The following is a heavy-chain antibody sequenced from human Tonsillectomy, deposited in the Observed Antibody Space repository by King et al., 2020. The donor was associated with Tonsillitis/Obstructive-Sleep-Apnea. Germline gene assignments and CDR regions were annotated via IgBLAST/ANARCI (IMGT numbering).Heavy chain of an antibody. Sequence: VQLVESGGGLIQPGGSLRLSCAASGFTVSDNYMNWVRQAPGKGLEWVSVIYVGGSTYYADSGKGRVSISRDNSKNTLYLQMNSLRAEDTAVYYCARGDNSGRSTWGQGTLVTVSS. CDR1: GFTVSDNY. J-gene: IGHJ5*02. CDR2: IYVGGST. D-gene: IGHD3-10*01. V-gene: IGHV3-53*01. CDR3: ARGDNSGRST.